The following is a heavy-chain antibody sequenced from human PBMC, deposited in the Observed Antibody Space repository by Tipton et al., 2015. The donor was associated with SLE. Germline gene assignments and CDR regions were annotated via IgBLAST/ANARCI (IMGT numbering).Heavy chain of an antibody. D-gene: IGHD2-8*01. V-gene: IGHV4-39*07. Sequence: TLSLTCIVSGGSITTRSYYWGWIRQPPGKGLEWIASISYSGNTYYNPSPKSPVTLSIDTSKNQFSLKMRSVTAADTAVYFCARGYCSDGVCYGFGFFDYWGQGNLVTVSS. J-gene: IGHJ4*02. CDR1: GGSITTRSYY. CDR2: ISYSGNT. CDR3: ARGYCSDGVCYGFGFFDY.